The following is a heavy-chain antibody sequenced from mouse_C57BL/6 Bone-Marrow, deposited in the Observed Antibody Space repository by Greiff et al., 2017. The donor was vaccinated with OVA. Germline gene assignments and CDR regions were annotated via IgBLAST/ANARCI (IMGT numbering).Heavy chain of an antibody. CDR2: INPSNGGT. J-gene: IGHJ4*01. V-gene: IGHV1-53*01. D-gene: IGHD3-2*02. CDR3: ARGLQLRPAMDY. Sequence: QVQLKQPGTELVKPGASVKLSCKASGYTFTSYWMHWVKQRPGQGLEWIGNINPSNGGTNYNEKFKSKATLTVDKSSSTAYMQLSSLTSEDSAVYYCARGLQLRPAMDYWGQGTSVTVSS. CDR1: GYTFTSYW.